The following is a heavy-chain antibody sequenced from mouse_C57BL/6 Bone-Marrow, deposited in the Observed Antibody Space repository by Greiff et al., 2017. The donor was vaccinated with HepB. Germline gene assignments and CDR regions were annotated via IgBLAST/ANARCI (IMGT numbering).Heavy chain of an antibody. J-gene: IGHJ4*01. D-gene: IGHD2-2*01. V-gene: IGHV1-52*01. CDR1: GYTFTSYW. Sequence: VKLQQPGAELVRPGSSVKLSCKASGYTFTSYWMHWVKQRPIQGLDWIGNIDPSDSETHYNQKFKDKATLTVDKSSSTAYMQLSSLTSEDSAVYYCAREAATMVTTSAMDYWGQGTSVTVSS. CDR2: IDPSDSET. CDR3: AREAATMVTTSAMDY.